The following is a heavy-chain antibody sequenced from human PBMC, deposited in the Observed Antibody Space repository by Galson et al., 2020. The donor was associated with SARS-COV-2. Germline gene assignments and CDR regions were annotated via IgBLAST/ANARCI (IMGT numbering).Heavy chain of an antibody. CDR3: ARDLEEWELLFPFDY. V-gene: IGHV3-30*07. J-gene: IGHJ4*02. D-gene: IGHD1-26*01. CDR1: GFSFSRYV. Sequence: GESLKISCAASGFSFSRYVMHWVRQAPGKGLEWVAVMSNDGTNAYYADSVKGRFTISRDNSKNTLYLQMNSLRAEDTAVYYCARDLEEWELLFPFDYWGQGTLLTVSS. CDR2: MSNDGTNA.